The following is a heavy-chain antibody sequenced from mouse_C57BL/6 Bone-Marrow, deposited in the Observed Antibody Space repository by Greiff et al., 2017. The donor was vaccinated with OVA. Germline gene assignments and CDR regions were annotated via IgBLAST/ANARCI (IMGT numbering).Heavy chain of an antibody. CDR1: GFSLTSYG. Sequence: VKLVESGPGLVQPSQSLSITCTVSGFSLTSYGVHWVRQSPGKGLEWLGVIWRGGSTDYNAAFMSRLSITKDNSKSQVFFKMNSLQADDTAIYYCAKSPPYYSNSYYFDYWGQGTTLTVSS. CDR3: AKSPPYYSNSYYFDY. J-gene: IGHJ2*01. D-gene: IGHD2-5*01. CDR2: IWRGGST. V-gene: IGHV2-5*01.